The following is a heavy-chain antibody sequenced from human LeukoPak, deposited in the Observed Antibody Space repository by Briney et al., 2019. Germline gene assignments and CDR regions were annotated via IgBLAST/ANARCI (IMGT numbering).Heavy chain of an antibody. CDR2: ISKTGRGI. Sequence: PGGSLRLSCAASGFNFSDYFMSWIRQAPGKGLQWLAYISKTGRGIEYAESVRGRFTISRDNAKNSVFLQMDSLTADDTAVYFCATVRYSTIWSFEFDNWGQGALVTVSS. J-gene: IGHJ4*02. CDR1: GFNFSDYF. V-gene: IGHV3-11*01. CDR3: ATVRYSTIWSFEFDN. D-gene: IGHD5-12*01.